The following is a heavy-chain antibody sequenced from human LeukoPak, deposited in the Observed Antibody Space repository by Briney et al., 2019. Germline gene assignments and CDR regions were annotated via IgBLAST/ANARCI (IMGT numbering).Heavy chain of an antibody. CDR2: INPNSGGT. CDR1: GYTFTGYY. V-gene: IGHV1-2*02. Sequence: GASVKVSCKASGYTFTGYYMHWVRQAPGQGLEWIGWINPNSGGTNYAQKFQGRVTMTRDTSISTAYMELSRLRSDDTAVYYCARTNIVVVPAAIGGYYYYMDVWGKGTTVTVSS. J-gene: IGHJ6*03. D-gene: IGHD2-2*02. CDR3: ARTNIVVVPAAIGGYYYYMDV.